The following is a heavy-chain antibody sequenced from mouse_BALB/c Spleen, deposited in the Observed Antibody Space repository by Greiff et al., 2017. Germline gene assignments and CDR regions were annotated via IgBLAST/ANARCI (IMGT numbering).Heavy chain of an antibody. V-gene: IGHV5-9*03. CDR3: ARENYYGYLWFAY. Sequence: EVKLMESGGGLVKPGGSLKLSCAASGFTFSSYTMSWVRQTPEKRLEWVATISSGGGNTYYPDSVKGRFTISRDNAKNNLYLQMSSLRSEDTALYYCARENYYGYLWFAYWGQGTLVTVSA. CDR1: GFTFSSYT. CDR2: ISSGGGNT. D-gene: IGHD1-2*01. J-gene: IGHJ3*01.